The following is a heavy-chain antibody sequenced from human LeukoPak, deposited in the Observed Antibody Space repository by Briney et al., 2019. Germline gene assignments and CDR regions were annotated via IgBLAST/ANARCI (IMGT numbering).Heavy chain of an antibody. CDR3: ARDIWYSYGHDAFDI. J-gene: IGHJ3*02. Sequence: PPETLSLTRTLSGGSLSSVVYYWSWIRQPPGKGMGWIGYIYYSVGTYNNPPLKSRVTISVDTSKNQFSLKLSAVTAAYTSVYYCARDIWYSYGHDAFDIWGQGTMVTVSS. D-gene: IGHD5-18*01. CDR2: IYYSVGT. CDR1: GGSLSSVVYY. V-gene: IGHV4-30-4*08.